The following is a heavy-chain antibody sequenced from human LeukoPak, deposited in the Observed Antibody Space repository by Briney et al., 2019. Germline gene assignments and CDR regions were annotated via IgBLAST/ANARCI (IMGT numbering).Heavy chain of an antibody. D-gene: IGHD6-13*01. Sequence: PGRSPRLSCAASGFTFDDYAMHWGPQAPGEGLEWVSGISWNSGSIGYADSVKSRFTISRDNAKNSLYLQMNSLRAEDTALYYCAKAPRGWSSSWRYYFDYWGQGTLVTVSS. CDR3: AKAPRGWSSSWRYYFDY. CDR1: GFTFDDYA. J-gene: IGHJ4*02. CDR2: ISWNSGSI. V-gene: IGHV3-9*01.